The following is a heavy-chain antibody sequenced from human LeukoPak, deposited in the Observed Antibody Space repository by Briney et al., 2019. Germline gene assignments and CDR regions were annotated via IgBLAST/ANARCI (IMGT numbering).Heavy chain of an antibody. CDR3: TTDGVGIEGATFDY. Sequence: GGSLRLSCATSGFTFSDAWMTWVRQARGKGLEWVGRIKAKAHGGTTDYAAPVKGRFTISRDDSKNTLYLQMNSLKTEDTAVYYCTTDGVGIEGATFDYWGQGTLVTVSS. V-gene: IGHV3-15*01. CDR1: GFTFSDAW. J-gene: IGHJ4*02. D-gene: IGHD1-26*01. CDR2: IKAKAHGGTT.